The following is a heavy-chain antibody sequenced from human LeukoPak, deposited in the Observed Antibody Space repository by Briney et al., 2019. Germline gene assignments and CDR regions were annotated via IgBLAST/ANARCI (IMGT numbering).Heavy chain of an antibody. V-gene: IGHV2-5*02. Sequence: SDPTLVKPTQTLTLPCTFSGFSLSTSGVCVGWIRQPPGKALEWLALIYWDDDKRYSPSLKSRLTITKDTSKNQVVLTMTNMDPVDTATYYCAHSLRVPYYFDYWGQGTLVTVSS. CDR3: AHSLRVPYYFDY. CDR2: IYWDDDK. J-gene: IGHJ4*02. CDR1: GFSLSTSGVC.